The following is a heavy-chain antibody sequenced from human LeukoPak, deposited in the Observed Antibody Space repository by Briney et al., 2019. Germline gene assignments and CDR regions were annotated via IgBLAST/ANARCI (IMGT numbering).Heavy chain of an antibody. Sequence: ASVKVSCKASGYTFTGYYIHWVRQAPEQGLEWMGWIDVYSGGTIYAQKFQGRLTMTRDTSITTAYLELTRLISDDTAVYYCAREESVATIYYYYYAMDVWGQGTTVTVSS. V-gene: IGHV1-2*02. CDR3: AREESVATIYYYYYAMDV. J-gene: IGHJ6*02. D-gene: IGHD5-24*01. CDR1: GYTFTGYY. CDR2: IDVYSGGT.